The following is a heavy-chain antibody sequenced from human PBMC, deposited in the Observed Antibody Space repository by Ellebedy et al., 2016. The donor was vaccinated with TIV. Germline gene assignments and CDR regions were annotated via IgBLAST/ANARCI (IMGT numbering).Heavy chain of an antibody. J-gene: IGHJ6*02. D-gene: IGHD2/OR15-2a*01. CDR2: INGDGSNI. CDR1: GFTFSSSW. V-gene: IGHV3-74*01. CDR3: ATEKSNYYNGMDV. Sequence: GESLKISCAASGFTFSSSWVHWVRQVPGKGLVWVARINGDGSNIGYADSVKGRFTISRDNAKSTLYLQMNSLRAEDTGVYYCATEKSNYYNGMDVWGQGTTVTVSS.